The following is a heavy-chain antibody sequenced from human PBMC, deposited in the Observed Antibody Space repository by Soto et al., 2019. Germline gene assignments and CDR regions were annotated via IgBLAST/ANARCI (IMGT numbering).Heavy chain of an antibody. Sequence: GGSLRLSCAASGFTFDDYGMSWVRQAPGKGLEWVSGINWNGGSTGYADSVKGRFTISRDNAKNSLYLQMNSLRAEDTALYHCARVLNSSSWYVAYFDYWGQGTLVTVSS. CDR3: ARVLNSSSWYVAYFDY. J-gene: IGHJ4*02. CDR2: INWNGGST. V-gene: IGHV3-20*01. CDR1: GFTFDDYG. D-gene: IGHD6-13*01.